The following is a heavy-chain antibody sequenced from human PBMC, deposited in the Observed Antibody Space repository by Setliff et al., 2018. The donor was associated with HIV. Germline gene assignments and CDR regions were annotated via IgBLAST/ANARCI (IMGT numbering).Heavy chain of an antibody. CDR1: GYTFTSNA. J-gene: IGHJ3*01. D-gene: IGHD3-9*01. Sequence: ASVKVSCKASGYTFTSNALHWVRQAPGQRLEWMGWINAGNGNTKYSQKFQGRVTITRDTSASTVYMELSSLRSEDTAVYYCARGKRYVDWFTHLGAFDFWGQGTMVTVSS. CDR3: ARGKRYVDWFTHLGAFDF. CDR2: INAGNGNT. V-gene: IGHV1-3*01.